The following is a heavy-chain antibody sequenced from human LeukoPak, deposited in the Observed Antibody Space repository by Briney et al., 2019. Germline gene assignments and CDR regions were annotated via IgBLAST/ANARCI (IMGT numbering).Heavy chain of an antibody. CDR3: AKDFYYYGSGSYLSLDY. D-gene: IGHD3-10*01. V-gene: IGHV3-23*01. CDR1: RFTFSSYA. Sequence: PGGSLRLSCAASRFTFSSYAMSWVRQAPGKGLEWVSGISGSGGDTSYADSVRGRFTISRDNSKNTLYLQMNSLRAEDTAVYYCAKDFYYYGSGSYLSLDYWGQGTLVTVSS. CDR2: ISGSGGDT. J-gene: IGHJ4*02.